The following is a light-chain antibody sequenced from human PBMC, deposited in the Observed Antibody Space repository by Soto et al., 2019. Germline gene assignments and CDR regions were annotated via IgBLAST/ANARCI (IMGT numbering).Light chain of an antibody. CDR3: QQRSNWPPVYT. Sequence: EIVLTQSPATLSLSPGERATLSYRASQSVNTYLAWYQQKPGQAPRLLIYDASKRATGIPARFAGSGSGTDFTLTISSLESEDFAVYYCQQRSNWPPVYTFGQGTKLEIK. CDR1: QSVNTY. CDR2: DAS. V-gene: IGKV3-11*01. J-gene: IGKJ2*01.